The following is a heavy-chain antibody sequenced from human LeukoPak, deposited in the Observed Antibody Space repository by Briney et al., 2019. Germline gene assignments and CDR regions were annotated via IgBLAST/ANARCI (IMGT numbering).Heavy chain of an antibody. D-gene: IGHD3-10*01. Sequence: SETLSLTCAVYGESFSGYYWSWIRQPPGKGLEWIGEINHSGSTNYNPSLKSRVTISVDTSKNQFSLKLSSVTAADTAVYYCARRGVRGVHFGYNWFDPWGQGTLVTVSS. V-gene: IGHV4-34*01. J-gene: IGHJ5*02. CDR2: INHSGST. CDR3: ARRGVRGVHFGYNWFDP. CDR1: GESFSGYY.